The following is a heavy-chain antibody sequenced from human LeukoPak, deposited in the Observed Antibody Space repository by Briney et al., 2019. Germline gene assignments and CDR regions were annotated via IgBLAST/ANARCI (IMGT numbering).Heavy chain of an antibody. CDR2: IYSGGTT. V-gene: IGHV3-53*01. CDR3: AKDPSYYGSGSALRLDY. CDR1: GFTVSGNY. J-gene: IGHJ4*02. D-gene: IGHD3-10*01. Sequence: GGSLRLSCAVSGFTVSGNYMSWVRQAPGKGLEWVSLIYSGGTTYYADSVKGRFTISRDNSKNTLYLQMNSLRAEDTAVYYCAKDPSYYGSGSALRLDYWGQGTLATVSS.